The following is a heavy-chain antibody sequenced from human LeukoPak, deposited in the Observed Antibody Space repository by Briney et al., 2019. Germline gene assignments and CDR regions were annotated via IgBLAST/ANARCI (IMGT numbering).Heavy chain of an antibody. CDR3: ARAMVRGLTDY. J-gene: IGHJ4*02. D-gene: IGHD3-10*01. V-gene: IGHV1-2*06. CDR1: GYTFIDYY. Sequence: ASVKVSCKTSGYTFIDYYVHWIRQAPGQGLEWMGRINPNSGGTNYAQKFQGRVTMTRDTSISTAYMELSRLRSDDTAVYYCARAMVRGLTDYWGQGTLVTVSS. CDR2: INPNSGGT.